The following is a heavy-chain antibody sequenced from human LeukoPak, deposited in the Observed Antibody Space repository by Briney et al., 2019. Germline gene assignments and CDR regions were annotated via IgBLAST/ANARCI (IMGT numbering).Heavy chain of an antibody. CDR2: ISGGGDSA. J-gene: IGHJ4*02. CDR1: GFTFSDYA. Sequence: PGGSLRLSCAASGFTFSDYAMTWVRQTPGKGLEWVSVISGGGDSADYADSVKGRFTISRDNSKNPLYLQMNSLRAEDTALYYCAKLGCTGTICYANYWGQGTLVTVSS. D-gene: IGHD2-2*01. V-gene: IGHV3-23*01. CDR3: AKLGCTGTICYANY.